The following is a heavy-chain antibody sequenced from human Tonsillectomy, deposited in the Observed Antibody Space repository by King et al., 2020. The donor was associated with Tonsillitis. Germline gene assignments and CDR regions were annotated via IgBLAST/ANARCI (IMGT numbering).Heavy chain of an antibody. V-gene: IGHV3-30*02. CDR2: IRYDGSNK. Sequence: VQLVESGGGVVQPGGSLRLSCAASGFTFSSYGMHWVRQAPGKGLEWVAFIRYDGSNKYYADSVKGRFTISRDNSKNTLYLQMNSLRAEDTAVYYCAKGWRDYDSSGLGVWGQGTLVTVSS. CDR3: AKGWRDYDSSGLGV. CDR1: GFTFSSYG. J-gene: IGHJ4*02. D-gene: IGHD3-22*01.